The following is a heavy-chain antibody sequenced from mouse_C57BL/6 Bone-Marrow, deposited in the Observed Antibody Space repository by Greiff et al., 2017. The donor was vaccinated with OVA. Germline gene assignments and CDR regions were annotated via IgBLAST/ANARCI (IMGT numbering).Heavy chain of an antibody. V-gene: IGHV1-15*01. D-gene: IGHD3-1*01. CDR2: IDPETGGT. J-gene: IGHJ2*01. CDR1: GYTFTDYE. Sequence: VQLQQSGAELVRPGASVTLSCKASGYTFTDYEMHWVKQTPVHGLEWIGAIDPETGGTAYNQKFKGKAILTADKSSSTAYMELRSLTSEDSAVYYCTRGGYPSGPFDYWGKGTTLTVSS. CDR3: TRGGYPSGPFDY.